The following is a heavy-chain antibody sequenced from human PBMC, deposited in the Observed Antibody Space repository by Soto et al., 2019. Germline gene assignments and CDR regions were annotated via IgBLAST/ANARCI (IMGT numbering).Heavy chain of an antibody. CDR3: AKNYYDFWSGYLYYFDY. CDR2: ISGSGGST. CDR1: GFTFSSYA. J-gene: IGHJ4*02. V-gene: IGHV3-23*01. D-gene: IGHD3-3*01. Sequence: EVQLLESGGGLVQPGGSLRLSCAASGFTFSSYAMSWVRQAPGKGLEWVSAISGSGGSTYYADSVKGRFTISRDNSKNTLYLQMHSLRAEDTAVYYCAKNYYDFWSGYLYYFDYWGQGTLVTVSS.